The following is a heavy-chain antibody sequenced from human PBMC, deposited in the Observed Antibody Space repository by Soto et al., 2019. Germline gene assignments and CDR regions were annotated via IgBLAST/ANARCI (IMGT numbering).Heavy chain of an antibody. CDR1: EFSVGTNF. CDR2: MYSKGGT. J-gene: IGHJ4*02. CDR3: ARKTDSGGSGGF. D-gene: IGHD2-15*01. V-gene: IGHV3-53*01. Sequence: EVHLVESGGDLIQPGGSLRLSCTVSEFSVGTNFMTWVRQAPGKGLEWVSLMYSKGGTLYAGYVRGRFIISRDSSKNILYLQMNNLRVEDTAVYYCARKTDSGGSGGFWGQGTLVIVSS.